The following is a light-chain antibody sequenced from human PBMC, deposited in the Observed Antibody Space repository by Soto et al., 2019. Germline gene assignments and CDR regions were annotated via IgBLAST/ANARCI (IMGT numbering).Light chain of an antibody. CDR2: AAS. J-gene: IGKJ1*01. V-gene: IGKV1-27*01. Sequence: DIQMTQSPSSLSASVVDRVTITCRASQGISNYLAWYQQKPGKVPKILIYAASTLQSGVPSRFSGSGSGTEFTRTISSLQPEDVATYYCQKYNSAPRTFGQATKVEIK. CDR3: QKYNSAPRT. CDR1: QGISNY.